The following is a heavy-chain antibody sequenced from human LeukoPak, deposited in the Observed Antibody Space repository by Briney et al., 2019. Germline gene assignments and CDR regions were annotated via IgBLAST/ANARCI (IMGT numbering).Heavy chain of an antibody. CDR3: ATELSY. CDR1: GFTFSSYA. V-gene: IGHV3-30*04. Sequence: PGGSLRLSCAASGFTFSSYAMHWVRRAPGKGLEWVAVISYDGSNKYYADSVKGRFTISRDNSKNTLYLQMNSLRAEDTAVYYCATELSYWGQGTLVTVSS. J-gene: IGHJ4*02. CDR2: ISYDGSNK.